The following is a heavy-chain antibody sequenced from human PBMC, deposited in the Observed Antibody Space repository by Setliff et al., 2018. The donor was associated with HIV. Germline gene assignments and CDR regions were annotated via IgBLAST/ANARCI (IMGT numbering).Heavy chain of an antibody. V-gene: IGHV4-59*01. J-gene: IGHJ6*03. D-gene: IGHD2-8*01. CDR3: ARGRMDTLFYSFYYMDV. CDR1: GDSMNNNNW. CDR2: IYYSGST. Sequence: SETLSLTCAVSGDSMNNNNWWSWIRLSPGKGLEWIGYIYYSGSTNYNPSLKSRVTISVDASRNQFYLKLSSVTAADTAVYYCARGRMDTLFYSFYYMDVWGKGTTVTVSS.